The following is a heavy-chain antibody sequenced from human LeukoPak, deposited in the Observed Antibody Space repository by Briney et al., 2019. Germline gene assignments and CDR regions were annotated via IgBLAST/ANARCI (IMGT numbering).Heavy chain of an antibody. CDR3: ARGGYSSSWDY. J-gene: IGHJ4*02. CDR2: IYYTGST. D-gene: IGHD6-13*01. Sequence: SETLSLTCTVSGGSISSSSYYWGWIRQPPGKGLEWIGSIYYTGSTHNNPSLKSRVTISADTSKNQFSLKLSSVTAADTAVYYCARGGYSSSWDYWGQGTLVTVSS. CDR1: GGSISSSSYY. V-gene: IGHV4-39*07.